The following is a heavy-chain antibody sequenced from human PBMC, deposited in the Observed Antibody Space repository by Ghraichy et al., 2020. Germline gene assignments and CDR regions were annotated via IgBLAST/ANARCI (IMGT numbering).Heavy chain of an antibody. D-gene: IGHD6-19*01. CDR3: AKFSVLAVAGTLGH. CDR1: GFTFSSYA. J-gene: IGHJ4*02. Sequence: GGSLRLSCAASGFTFSSYAMSWVRQAPGKGLEWVSAISGSGGSTYYADSVKGRFTISRDNSKNTLYLQMNSLRAEDTAVYYCAKFSVLAVAGTLGHWGQGTLVTVSS. V-gene: IGHV3-23*01. CDR2: ISGSGGST.